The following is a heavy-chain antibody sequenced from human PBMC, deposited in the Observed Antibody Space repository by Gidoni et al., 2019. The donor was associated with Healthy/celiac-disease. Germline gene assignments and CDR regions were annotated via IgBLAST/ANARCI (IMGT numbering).Heavy chain of an antibody. CDR2: INHSGST. CDR3: ASGYCRGGSCYSGDAFDI. CDR1: GGSFSTYY. Sequence: QVQLQQWGAGLLKPSETLSLTCAVYGGSFSTYYWNWIRQPPGKGLEWIGEINHSGSTNHNPSLKSRVTISVDTSKNQFSLRLNSVTAADTAVYYCASGYCRGGSCYSGDAFDIWGQGTMVTVSS. J-gene: IGHJ3*02. D-gene: IGHD2-15*01. V-gene: IGHV4-34*01.